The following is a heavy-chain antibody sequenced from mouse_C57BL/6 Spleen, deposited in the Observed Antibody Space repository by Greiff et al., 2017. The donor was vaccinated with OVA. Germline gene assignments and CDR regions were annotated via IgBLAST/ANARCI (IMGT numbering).Heavy chain of an antibody. D-gene: IGHD1-1*01. CDR2: IDPSDSYT. CDR3: ARSGFITTVVDY. V-gene: IGHV1-69*01. CDR1: GYTFTSYW. J-gene: IGHJ4*01. Sequence: VQLQQPGAELVMPGASVKLSCKASGYTFTSYWMHWVKQRPGQGLEWIGEIDPSDSYTNYNQKFKGKSTLTVDKSSSTAYMQLSSLTSEDSAVYYCARSGFITTVVDYWGQGTSVTVSS.